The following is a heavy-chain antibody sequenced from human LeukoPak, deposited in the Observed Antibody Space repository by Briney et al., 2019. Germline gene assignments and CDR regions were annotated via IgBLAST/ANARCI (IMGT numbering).Heavy chain of an antibody. D-gene: IGHD4-17*01. V-gene: IGHV3-33*01. J-gene: IGHJ4*02. CDR3: VRDKAGDYFDY. Sequence: GGSLRLSCAASGFTFSSYGMHWVRQAPGKGLEWVAVIWFDGSNKYYADSVKGRFTISRDNSKNTLYLQMNSLRAEDTAVYYCVRDKAGDYFDYWGQGTLVTVSS. CDR1: GFTFSSYG. CDR2: IWFDGSNK.